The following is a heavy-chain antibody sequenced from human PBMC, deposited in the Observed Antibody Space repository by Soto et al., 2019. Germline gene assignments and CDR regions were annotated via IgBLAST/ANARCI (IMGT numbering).Heavy chain of an antibody. D-gene: IGHD2-8*02. Sequence: SETLSLTCAVSGGSISSSNWWSWVRQPPGKGLEWIASFFIGGNTYYNPSLKSRVTISVDTSKNQFSLKLTSVTAADTAVYYCARDKITGLFDYWGQGTLVTVSS. J-gene: IGHJ4*02. V-gene: IGHV4-4*02. CDR3: ARDKITGLFDY. CDR1: GGSISSSNW. CDR2: FFIGGNT.